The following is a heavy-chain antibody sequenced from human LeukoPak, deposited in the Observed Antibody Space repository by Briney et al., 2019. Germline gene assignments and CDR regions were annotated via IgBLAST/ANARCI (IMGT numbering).Heavy chain of an antibody. Sequence: SETLSLTCAVYGGSFSGYYWSWIRQPPGKGLEWIGEINHSGSTNYNPSLKSRVTISVDTSKNQFSLKLSSVTAADTAVYYCARARVMVRGVIKRPFDYWGQGTLVTVSS. J-gene: IGHJ4*02. CDR2: INHSGST. D-gene: IGHD3-10*01. V-gene: IGHV4-34*01. CDR3: ARARVMVRGVIKRPFDY. CDR1: GGSFSGYY.